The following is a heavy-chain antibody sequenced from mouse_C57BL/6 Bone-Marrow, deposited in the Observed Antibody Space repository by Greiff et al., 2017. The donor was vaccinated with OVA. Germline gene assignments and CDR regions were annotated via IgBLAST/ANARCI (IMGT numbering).Heavy chain of an antibody. D-gene: IGHD2-3*01. CDR3: VRDYDGYPFAY. Sequence: VKDRFTISRDDSQSMLYLQMNNLKTEDTAMYYCVRDYDGYPFAYWGQGTLVTVSA. J-gene: IGHJ3*01. V-gene: IGHV10-3*01.